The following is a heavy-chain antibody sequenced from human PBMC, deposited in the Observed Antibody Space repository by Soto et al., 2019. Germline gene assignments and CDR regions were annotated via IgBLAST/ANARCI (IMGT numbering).Heavy chain of an antibody. V-gene: IGHV3-48*02. CDR1: GFTCRDYS. D-gene: IGHD2-15*01. J-gene: IGHJ6*01. Sequence: GGPLILCWSASGFTCRDYSMNWVRKATGKGLEWVSYISSSNRTINYADSVKGRFIISRDNAKNSLYLQMHSLRDEDTAVYYCAREGWPLLQTGMDVCGQGTLVSVSS. CDR3: AREGWPLLQTGMDV. CDR2: ISSSNRTI.